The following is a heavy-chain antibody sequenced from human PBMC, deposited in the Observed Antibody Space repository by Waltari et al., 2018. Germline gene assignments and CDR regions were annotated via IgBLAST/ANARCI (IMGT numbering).Heavy chain of an antibody. CDR3: ARSLAGRWYLGFDC. Sequence: EEQLVESGGGLLQPGGSLRLSCAASGFTSDNFGMHWVRLVPGKGRVWLARISNDGSTTNYADFVNGRFTISRDDAKNMLYLQMNSLRAEDTAVYYCARSLAGRWYLGFDCWGQGVLVTVSS. CDR2: ISNDGSTT. V-gene: IGHV3-74*02. J-gene: IGHJ4*02. CDR1: GFTSDNFG. D-gene: IGHD6-13*01.